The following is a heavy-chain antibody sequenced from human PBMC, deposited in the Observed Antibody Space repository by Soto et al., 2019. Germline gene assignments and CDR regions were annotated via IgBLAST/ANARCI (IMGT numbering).Heavy chain of an antibody. J-gene: IGHJ4*02. D-gene: IGHD5-12*01. Sequence: QVQLQESGPGLVKPSETLSLTCTVSGGSISTYYWSWIRQPPGKGLEWIGYIYYSGSTNYNPSLKGRATTLVDTSENHFSLKLSSVTAADTAVYYCARLRGSGYSGYDRYYFDYWGQGTLVTVSS. V-gene: IGHV4-59*08. CDR2: IYYSGST. CDR3: ARLRGSGYSGYDRYYFDY. CDR1: GGSISTYY.